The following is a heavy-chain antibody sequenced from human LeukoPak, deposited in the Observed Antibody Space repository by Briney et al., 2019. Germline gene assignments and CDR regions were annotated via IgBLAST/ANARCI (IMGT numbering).Heavy chain of an antibody. CDR1: EFTFSSYS. CDR2: ISSSSSYI. D-gene: IGHD3-10*01. J-gene: IGHJ3*02. CDR3: ARDGVRGARHDI. V-gene: IGHV3-21*01. Sequence: GGSLRLSCAASEFTFSSYSMNWVRQAPGKGLEWVSSISSSSSYIYYADSVKGRFTISRDNAKNSLYLQMNSLRAEDTAVYYCARDGVRGARHDIWGQGTMVTVSS.